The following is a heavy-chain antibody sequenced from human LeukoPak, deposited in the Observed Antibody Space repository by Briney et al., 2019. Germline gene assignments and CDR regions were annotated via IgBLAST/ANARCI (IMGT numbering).Heavy chain of an antibody. Sequence: AGRSLRLSCAASGFTFSSYAMHWVRQAPGKGLEWVAVISYDGSNKYYADSVKGRFTISRDNSKNTLYLQMNSLRAEDTAVYYCAREAEWELLHDYWGLGTLVTVSS. CDR2: ISYDGSNK. J-gene: IGHJ4*02. D-gene: IGHD1-26*01. CDR3: AREAEWELLHDY. V-gene: IGHV3-30-3*01. CDR1: GFTFSSYA.